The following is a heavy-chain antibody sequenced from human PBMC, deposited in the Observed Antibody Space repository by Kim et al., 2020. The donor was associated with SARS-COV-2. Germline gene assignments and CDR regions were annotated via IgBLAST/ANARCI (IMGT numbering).Heavy chain of an antibody. V-gene: IGHV3-53*01. Sequence: YGDPVKGRFTISRDNSKNTLYLQMYSLRAEDTAVYYCAREKGTGNGMDVWGQGTTVTVSS. D-gene: IGHD3-10*01. CDR3: AREKGTGNGMDV. J-gene: IGHJ6*02.